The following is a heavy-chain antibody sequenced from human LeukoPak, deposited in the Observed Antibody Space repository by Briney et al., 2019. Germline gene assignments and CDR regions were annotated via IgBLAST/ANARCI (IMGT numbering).Heavy chain of an antibody. V-gene: IGHV4-59*01. D-gene: IGHD3-9*01. J-gene: IGHJ4*02. Sequence: SETLSLTCTVSGGSLSSYYWTWIRQPPGKGLEWIGYIYYSGSTNYNPSLKSRVTISLDTSNNQFSLKVRSVTAADTAVYYCARASGVSDWFRADYWGQGTLVTVSS. CDR2: IYYSGST. CDR3: ARASGVSDWFRADY. CDR1: GGSLSSYY.